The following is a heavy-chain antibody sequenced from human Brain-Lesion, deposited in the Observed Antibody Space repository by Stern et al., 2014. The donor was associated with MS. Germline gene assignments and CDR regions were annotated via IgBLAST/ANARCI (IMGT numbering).Heavy chain of an antibody. D-gene: IGHD2-8*02. V-gene: IGHV1-69*06. Sequence: VQLVESGPEVKKPGSSVQVSCKASGGTFGTYPITWLRQAPGQGLEWMGRIIPVFGSPNYAQKFQGRVPISADRSPTTGYMKPSSLKSDDAAVYYRAKDGPALVTNWFDPWGRGTLVTVSS. CDR1: GGTFGTYP. CDR3: AKDGPALVTNWFDP. J-gene: IGHJ5*02. CDR2: IIPVFGSP.